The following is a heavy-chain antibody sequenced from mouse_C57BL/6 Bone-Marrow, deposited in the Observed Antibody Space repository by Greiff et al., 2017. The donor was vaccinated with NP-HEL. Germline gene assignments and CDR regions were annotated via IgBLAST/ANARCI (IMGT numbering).Heavy chain of an antibody. J-gene: IGHJ2*01. CDR1: GFTFSDYY. Sequence: EVQLVESEGGLVQPGSSMKLSCTASGFTFSDYYMAWVRQVPEKGLEWVANINYDGSSTYYLDSLKSRFIISRDNAKNILYLQMSSLKSEDTATYYCARTYYGSSYDYFDYWGQGTTLTVSS. CDR2: INYDGSST. CDR3: ARTYYGSSYDYFDY. V-gene: IGHV5-16*01. D-gene: IGHD1-1*01.